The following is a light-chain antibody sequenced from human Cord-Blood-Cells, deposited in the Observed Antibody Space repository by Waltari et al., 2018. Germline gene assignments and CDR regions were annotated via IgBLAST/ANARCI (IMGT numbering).Light chain of an antibody. J-gene: IGKJ4*01. Sequence: EIVMTQSPATLSVSPGERATLSCRASQSVSSNLAWYQQKPGQAPRLLIYGASTRATGVPARFSCSGSGTEFTLTISSLQSEDFAGYYCQQYNNWTPLTFGGGTKVEIK. V-gene: IGKV3-15*01. CDR1: QSVSSN. CDR3: QQYNNWTPLT. CDR2: GAS.